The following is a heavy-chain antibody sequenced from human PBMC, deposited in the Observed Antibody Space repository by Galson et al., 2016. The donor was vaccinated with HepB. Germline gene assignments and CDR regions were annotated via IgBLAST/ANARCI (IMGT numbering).Heavy chain of an antibody. CDR3: ARVGKGGYCTTGVCLSFAY. CDR1: GYRFPTYG. CDR2: ISGYSGNT. Sequence: SVKVSCKASGYRFPTYGITWVRQAPGQGLEWMGWISGYSGNTNYAQKLQDRVTLPTDTSTNTAYMEPGSLRSDHTAVHYCARVGKGGYCTTGVCLSFAYWGHETLVTVSS. D-gene: IGHD2-8*01. J-gene: IGHJ4*01. V-gene: IGHV1-18*04.